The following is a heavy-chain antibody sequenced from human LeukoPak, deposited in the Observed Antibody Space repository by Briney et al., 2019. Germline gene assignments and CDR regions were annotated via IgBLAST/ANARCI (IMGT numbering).Heavy chain of an antibody. J-gene: IGHJ6*02. CDR3: TTDGITGTTYYYYGMDV. CDR2: IKSKTDGGTT. V-gene: IGHV3-15*07. D-gene: IGHD1-7*01. Sequence: GGSLRLSCAASGFTFSSYWMNWVRQAPGKGLEWVGRIKSKTDGGTTDYAAPVKGRFTISRDDSKNTLYLQMNSLKTEDTAVYYCTTDGITGTTYYYYGMDVWGQGTTVTVSS. CDR1: GFTFSSYW.